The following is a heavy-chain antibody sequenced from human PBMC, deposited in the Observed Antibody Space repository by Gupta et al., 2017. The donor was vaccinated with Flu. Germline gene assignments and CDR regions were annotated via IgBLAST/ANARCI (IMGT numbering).Heavy chain of an antibody. V-gene: IGHV4-39*01. D-gene: IGHD2-8*01. CDR2: IYYSGNT. Sequence: QLQLQESGPGLVKPSETLSLTCTVSGDSISISNYYWGWIRQSPGKGLEWIGSIYYSGNTYYNPSLKSRVTISVDTSKNQFSLNLSSVTAADTAMYHCASGSVLMVYGILRPYNCFDSWGQGTLVTVSS. J-gene: IGHJ5*01. CDR3: ASGSVLMVYGILRPYNCFDS. CDR1: GDSISISNYY.